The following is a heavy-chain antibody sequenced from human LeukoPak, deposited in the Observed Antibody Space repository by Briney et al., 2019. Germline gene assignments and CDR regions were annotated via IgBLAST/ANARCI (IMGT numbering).Heavy chain of an antibody. D-gene: IGHD1-14*01. Sequence: ASVKVSCKVSGFTLSELSIHWVRQAPGKGLEWMGHFDPEDGKTIYAQRLQGRVTMTEDSSTDTAYMELSSLRSEDTAVYFCTIDSGNSKYPEDWGQGTLVTVSS. CDR1: GFTLSELS. CDR3: TIDSGNSKYPED. J-gene: IGHJ4*02. V-gene: IGHV1-24*01. CDR2: FDPEDGKT.